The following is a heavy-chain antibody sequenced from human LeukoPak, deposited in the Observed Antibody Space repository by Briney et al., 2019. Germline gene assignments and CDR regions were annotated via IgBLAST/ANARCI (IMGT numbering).Heavy chain of an antibody. V-gene: IGHV3-23*01. CDR3: ARSLWFGGGYMDV. Sequence: GGPLRLSCAASGFTFSSYAMSWVRQAPGKGLEWVSAISGSGGSTYYADSVKGRFTISRDNSKNTLYLQMNSLRAEDTAVYYCARSLWFGGGYMDVWGKGTTVTVSS. J-gene: IGHJ6*03. CDR1: GFTFSSYA. CDR2: ISGSGGST. D-gene: IGHD3-10*01.